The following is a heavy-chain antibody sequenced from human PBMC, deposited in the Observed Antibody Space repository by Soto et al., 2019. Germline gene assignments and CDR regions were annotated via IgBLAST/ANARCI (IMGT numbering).Heavy chain of an antibody. CDR2: ISSSSSYI. V-gene: IGHV3-21*01. CDR3: ARSPRDIVVVVAARPLYYGMDV. CDR1: GFTFSSYS. Sequence: PGGSLRLSCAASGFTFSSYSMNWVRQAPGKGLEWVSSISSSSSYIYYADSVKGRFTISRDNAKNSLYLQMNSLRAEDTAVYYCARSPRDIVVVVAARPLYYGMDVWGHGTTVTVSS. D-gene: IGHD2-15*01. J-gene: IGHJ6*02.